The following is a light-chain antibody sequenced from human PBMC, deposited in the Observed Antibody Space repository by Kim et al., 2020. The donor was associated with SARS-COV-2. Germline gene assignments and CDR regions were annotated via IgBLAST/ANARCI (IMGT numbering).Light chain of an antibody. CDR1: QSISSW. J-gene: IGKJ1*01. CDR2: DAS. V-gene: IGKV1-5*01. CDR3: QQYNSYPWT. Sequence: VSVGDRATTTCRASQSISSWLAWYQQKPGQAPKLLIYDASSLESGVPSRFSGSGSGTEFTLTISSLQPDDFATYYCQQYNSYPWTFGQGTKVDIK.